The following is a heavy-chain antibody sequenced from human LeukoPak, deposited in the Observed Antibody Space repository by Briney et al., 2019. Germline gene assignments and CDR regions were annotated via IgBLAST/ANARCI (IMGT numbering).Heavy chain of an antibody. V-gene: IGHV4-34*01. D-gene: IGHD2-2*01. CDR1: GGSLSSYS. J-gene: IGHJ5*02. CDR2: INHSGT. Sequence: SETLSLTCAVLGGSLSSYSWSWIRQPPGKGLEWIGEINHSGTNYSPSLKSRVTMSVDTSKKQFSLKLTFVTAADTAVYYCARAADFVGVLAATGGFDPWGQGTLATVSS. CDR3: ARAADFVGVLAATGGFDP.